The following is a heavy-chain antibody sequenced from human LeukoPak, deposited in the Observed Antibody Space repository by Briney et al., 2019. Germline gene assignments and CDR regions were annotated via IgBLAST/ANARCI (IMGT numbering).Heavy chain of an antibody. D-gene: IGHD3-10*01. CDR2: ISWNSGGI. CDR1: GFTFENHA. V-gene: IGHV3-9*01. J-gene: IGHJ4*02. Sequence: GGSLRLSCAASGFTFENHAMHWVRQVPGKGLEWVSGISWNSGGIGYADSVKGRFTISRDNAKNSLDLQMNSLGVEDTGIYYCVKVAKYYYGSETYYFFEHWGQGTPVTASS. CDR3: VKVAKYYYGSETYYFFEH.